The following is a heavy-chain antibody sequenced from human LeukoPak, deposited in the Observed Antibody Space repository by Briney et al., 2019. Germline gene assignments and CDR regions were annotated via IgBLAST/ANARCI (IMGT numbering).Heavy chain of an antibody. CDR3: AKVLSSSYDSAFDI. Sequence: GGSLRLSCAASGFTFDDYAMHWVRQAPGKGLEWVSGISWNSGSTGYADSVKGRFTISRDNAKNSLYLQMNSLRAEDMALYYCAKVLSSSYDSAFDIWGQGTMVTVSS. J-gene: IGHJ3*02. D-gene: IGHD1-26*01. CDR2: ISWNSGST. CDR1: GFTFDDYA. V-gene: IGHV3-9*03.